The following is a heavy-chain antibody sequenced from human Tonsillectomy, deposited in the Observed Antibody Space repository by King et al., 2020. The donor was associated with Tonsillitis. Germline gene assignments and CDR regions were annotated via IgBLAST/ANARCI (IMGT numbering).Heavy chain of an antibody. CDR1: GGSFSGYY. CDR3: AREDGRYGDYRGGMDV. V-gene: IGHV4-34*01. D-gene: IGHD4-17*01. J-gene: IGHJ6*02. CDR2: INHSGST. Sequence: VQLQQWGAGLLKPSETLSLTCAVYGGSFSGYYWSWIRQPPGKGLEWIGEINHSGSTNYNPSLKSRVTISVDTSKNQFSLKLSSVTAADTAVYYCAREDGRYGDYRGGMDVWGQGTTVTVSS.